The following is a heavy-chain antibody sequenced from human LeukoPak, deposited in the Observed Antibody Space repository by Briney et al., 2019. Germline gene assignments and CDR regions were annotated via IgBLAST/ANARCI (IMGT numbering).Heavy chain of an antibody. CDR3: ARDLSQYSSGWGGY. V-gene: IGHV1-18*04. Sequence: GASVKVSCKASGYTFTSYGISWVRQAPGQGLEWMGWIGGYNGNTNYAQKLQGRVTMTTDTSTSTAYMELRSLRSDDTAVYYCARDLSQYSSGWGGYWGQGTLVTVSS. D-gene: IGHD6-25*01. CDR1: GYTFTSYG. CDR2: IGGYNGNT. J-gene: IGHJ4*02.